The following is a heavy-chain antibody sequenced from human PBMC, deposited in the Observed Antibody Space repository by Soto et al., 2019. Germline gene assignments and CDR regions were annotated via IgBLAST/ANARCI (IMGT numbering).Heavy chain of an antibody. Sequence: PGGSLRLSCAASGFTFGSYWMSWVRQAPGKGLEWVANIKQDGSEKYYVDSVKGRFTISRDNAKNSLYLQMNSLRAEDTAVYYCATDPYSSSLGPHYWGQGTLVTVSS. CDR2: IKQDGSEK. CDR3: ATDPYSSSLGPHY. J-gene: IGHJ4*02. V-gene: IGHV3-7*05. CDR1: GFTFGSYW. D-gene: IGHD6-6*01.